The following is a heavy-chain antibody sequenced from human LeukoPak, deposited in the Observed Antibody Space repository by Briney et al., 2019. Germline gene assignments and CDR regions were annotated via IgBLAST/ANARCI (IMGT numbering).Heavy chain of an antibody. CDR1: GGSFSGYY. Sequence: SETLSLTCAVYGGSFSGYYWSWIRQPPGKGLEWIGEINHSGSTNYNPSLKSRVTISVDTSKNQFSLKLSSVTAADTAVYYCARAIRHYYYYCMDVWGKGTTVTVSS. CDR2: INHSGST. CDR3: ARAIRHYYYYCMDV. V-gene: IGHV4-34*01. J-gene: IGHJ6*03. D-gene: IGHD1-1*01.